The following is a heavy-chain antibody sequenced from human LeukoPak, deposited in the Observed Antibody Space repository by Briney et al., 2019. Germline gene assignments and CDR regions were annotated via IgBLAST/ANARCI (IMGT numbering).Heavy chain of an antibody. J-gene: IGHJ4*02. CDR3: ARRYDNDGNYYSLYHY. CDR2: IYYRST. V-gene: IGHV4-59*08. Sequence: PSETLSLTCTVSAGSTSSYYCSSVRQPPGKGLEWIGYIYYRSTNYNPSLKSRVTISIDTSKNQLSLKLSSVTAADTAVYYCARRYDNDGNYYSLYHYCRQATLVTVSS. D-gene: IGHD3-22*01. CDR1: AGSTSSYY.